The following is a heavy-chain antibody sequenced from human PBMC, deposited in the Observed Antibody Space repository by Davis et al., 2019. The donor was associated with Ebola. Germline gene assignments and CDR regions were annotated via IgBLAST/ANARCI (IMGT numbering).Heavy chain of an antibody. D-gene: IGHD3-10*01. Sequence: PGGSLRLSCAASGFAFTGYWMGWVRKAPGTGLEWVANINQFGHERYNVDSVKGRFTIYRDSAKNSLFLQMNNLGVEDPAVYYCARDGGDSGIRFDSWGRGTLVTVSS. J-gene: IGHJ4*02. CDR1: GFAFTGYW. V-gene: IGHV3-7*01. CDR2: INQFGHER. CDR3: ARDGGDSGIRFDS.